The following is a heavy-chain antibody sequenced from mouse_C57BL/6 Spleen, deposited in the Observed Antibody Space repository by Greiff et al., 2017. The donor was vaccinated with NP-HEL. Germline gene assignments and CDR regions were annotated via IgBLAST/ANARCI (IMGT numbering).Heavy chain of an antibody. J-gene: IGHJ4*01. Sequence: VMLVESGPGLVQPSQSLSITCTVSGFSLTSYGVHWVRQSPGKGLEWLGVIWSGGSTDYNAAFISRLSISKDNSKSQVFFKMNSLQADDTAIYYCARKGITTVVADYYAMDYWGQGTSVTVSS. V-gene: IGHV2-2*01. CDR2: IWSGGST. CDR1: GFSLTSYG. CDR3: ARKGITTVVADYYAMDY. D-gene: IGHD1-1*01.